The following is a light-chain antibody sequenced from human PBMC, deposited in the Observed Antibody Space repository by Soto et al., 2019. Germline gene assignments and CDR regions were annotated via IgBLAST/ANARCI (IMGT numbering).Light chain of an antibody. Sequence: IGRFQSLGSLSVSPGEKATLSCRVSQSVSSNLACYQQIPGQAPGLLIEGASTRATGIPASFSGSGSVTEFTLTISSLQSEDFAVYYWQPYNNWPPWTFGQGTKVDI. CDR2: GAS. CDR1: QSVSSN. CDR3: QPYNNWPPWT. J-gene: IGKJ1*01. V-gene: IGKV3-15*01.